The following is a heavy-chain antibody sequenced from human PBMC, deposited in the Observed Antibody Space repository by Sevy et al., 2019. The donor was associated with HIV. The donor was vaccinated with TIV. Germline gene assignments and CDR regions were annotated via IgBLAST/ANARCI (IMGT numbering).Heavy chain of an antibody. Sequence: GESLKISCAASGFSFNNYDMNWVRQAPGKGLEWISYISSSSSHIYYADSVKDRFTISRDNANNSLSVQMNSLRAEDTAVYYCAREGGYTDQGMDVWGQGTTVTVSS. V-gene: IGHV3-48*01. CDR1: GFSFNNYD. D-gene: IGHD5-12*01. CDR2: ISSSSSHI. CDR3: AREGGYTDQGMDV. J-gene: IGHJ6*02.